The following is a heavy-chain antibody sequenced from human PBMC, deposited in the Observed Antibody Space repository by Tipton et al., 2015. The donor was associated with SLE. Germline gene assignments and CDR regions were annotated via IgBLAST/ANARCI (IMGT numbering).Heavy chain of an antibody. Sequence: TLSLTCTVSGGSINSYSWTWIRQPPGKGLECIGYIHSSGYTNYSPSLQRRVAISVDTSKNQFSLNLKSMTAADTAVYYCARDFGNVGRFDSWGQGTLVTVSS. CDR2: IHSSGYT. J-gene: IGHJ5*01. V-gene: IGHV4-4*08. D-gene: IGHD3-10*01. CDR3: ARDFGNVGRFDS. CDR1: GGSINSYS.